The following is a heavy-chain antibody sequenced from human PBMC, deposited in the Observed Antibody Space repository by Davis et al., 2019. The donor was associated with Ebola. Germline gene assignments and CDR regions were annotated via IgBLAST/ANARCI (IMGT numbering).Heavy chain of an antibody. J-gene: IGHJ6*04. CDR2: INSDGSST. CDR3: ARDPFLEWLFSGRYYYYGMDV. D-gene: IGHD3-3*01. V-gene: IGHV3-74*01. Sequence: GESLKISCAASGFTFSSYGMHWVRQAPGKGLVWVSRINSDGSSTSYADSVKGRFTISRDNAKNTLYLQMNSLRAEDTAVYYCARDPFLEWLFSGRYYYYGMDVWGKGTTVTVSS. CDR1: GFTFSSYG.